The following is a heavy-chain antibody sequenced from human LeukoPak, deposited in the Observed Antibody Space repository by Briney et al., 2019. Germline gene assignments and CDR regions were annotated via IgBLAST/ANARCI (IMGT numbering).Heavy chain of an antibody. CDR3: VKDLNSSGWLYYFDY. Sequence: GGSLRLSCSASGFIFSSYAMHWVRQAPGKGLEYVSAISSNGGVTYFADSVKGRFTISRDNSKNTLYLHMSSLRAEDTAVYYCVKDLNSSGWLYYFDYWGREPWSPSPQ. CDR2: ISSNGGVT. CDR1: GFIFSSYA. D-gene: IGHD6-19*01. J-gene: IGHJ4*02. V-gene: IGHV3-64D*06.